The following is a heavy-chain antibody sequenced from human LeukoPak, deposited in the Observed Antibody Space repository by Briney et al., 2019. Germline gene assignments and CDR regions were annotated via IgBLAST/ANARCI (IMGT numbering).Heavy chain of an antibody. CDR3: ARERVVPAAQGGFYYYYMDV. V-gene: IGHV1-69*13. CDR2: IIPIFGTA. CDR1: GGTFSSYA. Sequence: SVKVSCKASGGTFSSYAIGWVRQAPGQGLEWMGGIIPIFGTANYAQKFQGRVTITADESTSTAYMELSSLRSEDTAVRYCARERVVPAAQGGFYYYYMDVWGKGTTVTISS. J-gene: IGHJ6*03. D-gene: IGHD2-2*01.